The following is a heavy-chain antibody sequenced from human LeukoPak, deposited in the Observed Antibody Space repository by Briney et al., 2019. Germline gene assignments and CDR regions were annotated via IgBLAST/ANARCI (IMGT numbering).Heavy chain of an antibody. CDR2: IIPIFGTA. D-gene: IGHD3-16*01. CDR1: GGTFSSYA. J-gene: IGHJ3*02. CDR3: ARVGGAQLYDYVWGSYNGFDI. V-gene: IGHV1-69*05. Sequence: SVKVSCKASGGTFSSYAISWVRQAPGQGLEWMGGIIPIFGTANYAQKFQGRVTITTDESTSTAYMELSSLRSEDTAVYYCARVGGAQLYDYVWGSYNGFDIWGQGTMVTVSS.